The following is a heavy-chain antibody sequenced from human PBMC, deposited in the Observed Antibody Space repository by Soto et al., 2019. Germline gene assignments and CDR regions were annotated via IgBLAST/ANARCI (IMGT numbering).Heavy chain of an antibody. CDR3: ARGDYYDIHDY. V-gene: IGHV1-3*01. Sequence: QVQLVQSGVEVKKPGASVKVSCKASGYTFTSYAMHWVRQAPGQSLEWMGWINAGNGNTKYSQKFQGRVTINRDTSASTAYMELSSLRSEDTAVYYCARGDYYDIHDYWGQGTLVTVAS. CDR1: GYTFTSYA. J-gene: IGHJ4*02. CDR2: INAGNGNT. D-gene: IGHD3-22*01.